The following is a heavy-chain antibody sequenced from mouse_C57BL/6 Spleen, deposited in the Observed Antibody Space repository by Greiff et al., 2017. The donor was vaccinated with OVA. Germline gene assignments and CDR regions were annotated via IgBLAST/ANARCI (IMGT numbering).Heavy chain of an antibody. Sequence: VQLQQSGPELVKPGASVKISCKASGYSFTGYYMNWVKQSPEKSLEWIGEINPSTGGTTYNQKFKAKATLTVDTSSSTAYMQLKSLTSEDSAVYYCASGGFYAMDYWGQGTSVTVSS. CDR3: ASGGFYAMDY. CDR2: INPSTGGT. CDR1: GYSFTGYY. V-gene: IGHV1-42*01. D-gene: IGHD1-1*02. J-gene: IGHJ4*01.